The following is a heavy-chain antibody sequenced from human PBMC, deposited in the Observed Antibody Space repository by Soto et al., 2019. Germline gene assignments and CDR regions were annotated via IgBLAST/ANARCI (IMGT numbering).Heavy chain of an antibody. CDR2: MNPNSGNT. Sequence: VQLVQSGAEVKKPGASVKVSCKASGYTFTSYDINWVRQATGQGLEWIGWMNPNSGNTGYAEKFQGRVSITRNPYISTAYMDLSSLRSEDPAVYYCAREVYGWFDPWDQGTLVTVSS. V-gene: IGHV1-8*01. J-gene: IGHJ5*02. CDR3: AREVYGWFDP. CDR1: GYTFTSYD. D-gene: IGHD1-20*01.